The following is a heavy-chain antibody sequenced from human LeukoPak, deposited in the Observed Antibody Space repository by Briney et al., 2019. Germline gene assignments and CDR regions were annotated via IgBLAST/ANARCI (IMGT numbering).Heavy chain of an antibody. D-gene: IGHD3-16*01. Sequence: SQTLSLTCAISGDSVSSNSAACNWIRQSPSRGLEWLGRTYYRSKWCNDYAASVKSRITVDPDTSKNQFSLQLNSVTPEDTAVYYCARGGFWLDSWGQGTLVTVSS. CDR3: ARGGFWLDS. CDR2: TYYRSKWCN. J-gene: IGHJ5*01. V-gene: IGHV6-1*01. CDR1: GDSVSSNSAA.